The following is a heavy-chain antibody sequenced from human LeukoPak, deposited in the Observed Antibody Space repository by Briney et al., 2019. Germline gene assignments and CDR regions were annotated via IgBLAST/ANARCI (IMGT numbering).Heavy chain of an antibody. V-gene: IGHV3-30*02. CDR3: AKGSLSIAAAMVQVY. Sequence: GGSLRLSCAASGFTFSSYGMHWVRQAPGKGLEWVAFIRYDGSNKYYADSVKGRFTISRDNSKNTLYLQMNSLRAEDTAVYYCAKGSLSIAAAMVQVYWGQGTPVTVSS. CDR1: GFTFSSYG. J-gene: IGHJ4*02. D-gene: IGHD6-13*01. CDR2: IRYDGSNK.